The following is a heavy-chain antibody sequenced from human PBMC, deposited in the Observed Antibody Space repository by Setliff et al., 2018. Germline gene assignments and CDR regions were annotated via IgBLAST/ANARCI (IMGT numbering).Heavy chain of an antibody. CDR1: GSTFTSYG. D-gene: IGHD2-2*01. CDR2: ISAYNGNT. Sequence: GASVKVSCKASGSTFTSYGISWVRQAPGQGLDWMGWISAYNGNTNYVQKLQGRVTMTTDTSTSTAYMELRSLRSDDTAVYFCARFGGSCSSSSCYASDLWGQGTMVTVSS. CDR3: ARFGGSCSSSSCYASDL. J-gene: IGHJ3*01. V-gene: IGHV1-18*01.